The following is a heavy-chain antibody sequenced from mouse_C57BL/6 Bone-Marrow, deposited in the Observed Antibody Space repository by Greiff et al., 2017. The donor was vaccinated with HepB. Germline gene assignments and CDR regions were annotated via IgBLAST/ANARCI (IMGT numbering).Heavy chain of an antibody. CDR3: ARGGISNYVRFAY. CDR2: ISDGGSYT. Sequence: EVQGVESGGGLVKPGGSLKLSCAASGFTFSSYAMSWVRQTPEKRLEWVATISDGGSYTYYPDNVKGRFTISRDNAKNNLYLQMSHLKSEDTAMYYCARGGISNYVRFAYWGQGTLVTVSA. CDR1: GFTFSSYA. D-gene: IGHD2-5*01. J-gene: IGHJ3*01. V-gene: IGHV5-4*01.